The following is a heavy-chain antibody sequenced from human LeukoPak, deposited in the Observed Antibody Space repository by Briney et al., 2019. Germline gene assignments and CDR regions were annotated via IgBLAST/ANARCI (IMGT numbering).Heavy chain of an antibody. CDR1: GFTFSSYA. V-gene: IGHV3-23*01. CDR2: ISGRGDNT. CDR3: ARGRGGDYVPSRFDY. D-gene: IGHD3-10*02. Sequence: PGGSLRLSCAASGFTFSSYAMSWVRQAPGRGLEWVASISGRGDNTYYADSVEGRFTVSRDNSKNTLYLQMNSLRAEDTALYYCARGRGGDYVPSRFDYWGQGTLVTVSS. J-gene: IGHJ4*02.